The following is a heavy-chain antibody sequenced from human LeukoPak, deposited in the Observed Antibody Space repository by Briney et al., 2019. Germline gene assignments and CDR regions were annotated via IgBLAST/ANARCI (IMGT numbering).Heavy chain of an antibody. CDR3: AEDQKLQPFHY. CDR1: GFIFSTYG. CDR2: IQFDGSDE. V-gene: IGHV3-30*02. Sequence: AGGSLRLSCAASGFIFSTYGMHWIRQAPGKGLEWVAFIQFDGSDEFYAASVRGRFTISRDNSKNTLYLQMNSLRPEDTSVYYCAEDQKLQPFHYWGQGTLVTVSS. D-gene: IGHD1-1*01. J-gene: IGHJ4*02.